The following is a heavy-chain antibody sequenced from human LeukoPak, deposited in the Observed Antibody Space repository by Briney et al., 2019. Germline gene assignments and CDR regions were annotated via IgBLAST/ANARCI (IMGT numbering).Heavy chain of an antibody. V-gene: IGHV4-38-2*01. J-gene: IGHJ4*02. CDR2: IYHNGST. Sequence: SETLSLTCAVSGYSISSGYYWGWIRQPPGKGLEWIGSIYHNGSTYYNPSLKSRVTISVDTSKNQFSLKLSSVTAADTAVYYCARQGYYYDSSGHQSGLFDYWGQGTLDTVSS. CDR1: GYSISSGYY. D-gene: IGHD3-22*01. CDR3: ARQGYYYDSSGHQSGLFDY.